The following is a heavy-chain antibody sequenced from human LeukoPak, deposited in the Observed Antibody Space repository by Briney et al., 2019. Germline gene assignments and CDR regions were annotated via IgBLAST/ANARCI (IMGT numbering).Heavy chain of an antibody. J-gene: IGHJ6*02. V-gene: IGHV4-59*01. CDR1: GGSISSYY. CDR3: ARAGYCSGGSCYSSSYYYYGMDV. D-gene: IGHD2-15*01. CDR2: IYYGGST. Sequence: PSETLSLTCTVSGGSISSYYWSWIRQPPGKGLEWIGYIYYGGSTNYNPSLKSRVTISVDTSKNQFSLKLSSVTAADTAVYYCARAGYCSGGSCYSSSYYYYGMDVWGQGTTVTVSS.